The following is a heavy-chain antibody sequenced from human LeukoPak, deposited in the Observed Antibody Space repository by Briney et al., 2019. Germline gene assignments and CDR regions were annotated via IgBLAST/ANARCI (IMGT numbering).Heavy chain of an antibody. V-gene: IGHV3-30*18. Sequence: PGGSLRLSRVASGFTFSSYGMHWVRQAPGKGLEWVAVISSDGKTEIYADSVRGRFTISRDNSKGTHYLQMNSLRSGDTAVYYCAKAQPTLISRSFDCWGQGALVTVSS. D-gene: IGHD3-10*01. CDR3: AKAQPTLISRSFDC. CDR2: ISSDGKTE. J-gene: IGHJ4*02. CDR1: GFTFSSYG.